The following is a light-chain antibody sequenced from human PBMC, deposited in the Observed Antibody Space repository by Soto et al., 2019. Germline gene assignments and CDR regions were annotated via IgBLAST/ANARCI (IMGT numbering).Light chain of an antibody. CDR2: AAS. Sequence: DIQMTQSPTSLSASVGDRVTITCRASQGIRNFVAWYQQKPGKAPKLLIYAASTLQSGVPSRFSGSGSGTDFTLTSNSLQPEDVATYACQKYSSVPVFGPGTKGEIK. V-gene: IGKV1-27*01. CDR3: QKYSSVPV. CDR1: QGIRNF. J-gene: IGKJ3*01.